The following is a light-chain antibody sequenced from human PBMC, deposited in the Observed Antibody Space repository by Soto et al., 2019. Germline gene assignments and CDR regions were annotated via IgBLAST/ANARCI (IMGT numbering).Light chain of an antibody. Sequence: QSVLTQPASVSGSPGQSITISCTGTSNDIGANNYVSWYQQHPGKAPKLIIYDVSNRPWGVSHRFSGSKSGNTASLTISGLQAEDEAGYHCSSHTGSNTHVVFGGGTQLTVL. J-gene: IGLJ2*01. CDR1: SNDIGANNY. V-gene: IGLV2-14*03. CDR2: DVS. CDR3: SSHTGSNTHVV.